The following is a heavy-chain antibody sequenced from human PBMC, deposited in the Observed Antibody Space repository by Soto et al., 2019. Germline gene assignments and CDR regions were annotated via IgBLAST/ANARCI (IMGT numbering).Heavy chain of an antibody. CDR3: ARDLLAARPGEADYYYYGMDV. CDR2: IYYSGRT. J-gene: IGHJ6*02. Sequence: QVQLQESGPGLVKPSETLSLTYTVSGGSISSYYWSWIRQPPGKGLEWIGYIYYSGRTNYNPSLKSRVTISVDTSKNQFSLKLSSVTAADTAVYYCARDLLAARPGEADYYYYGMDVWGQGTTVTVSS. V-gene: IGHV4-59*01. D-gene: IGHD6-6*01. CDR1: GGSISSYY.